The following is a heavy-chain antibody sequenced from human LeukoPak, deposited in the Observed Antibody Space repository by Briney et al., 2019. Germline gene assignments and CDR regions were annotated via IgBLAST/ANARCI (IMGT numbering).Heavy chain of an antibody. Sequence: GGSLRLSCAASGFTFSSYAMSWVRQAPGKGLELVSAISGSGGSTYYADSVKGRFTISRDNSKNTLYLQMNSLRAEDTAVYYCYSTLVVVAATAAFDIWGQGTMVTVSS. CDR3: YSTLVVVAATAAFDI. V-gene: IGHV3-23*01. J-gene: IGHJ3*02. CDR1: GFTFSSYA. D-gene: IGHD2-15*01. CDR2: ISGSGGST.